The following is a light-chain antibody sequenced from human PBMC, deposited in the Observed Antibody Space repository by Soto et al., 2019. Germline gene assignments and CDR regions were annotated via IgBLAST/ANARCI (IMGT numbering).Light chain of an antibody. V-gene: IGKV1-5*03. CDR3: QQYDSYSPYT. J-gene: IGKJ2*01. CDR2: EAS. CDR1: QSIGSW. Sequence: DIQMTQSPSTLSASVGDRVTITCRASQSIGSWLAWYQQKPGKAPKFLIYEASNLEGGVPSRFSGSGSGTEFTLTISSLQPDDSATYYCQQYDSYSPYTFGQGTKLEIK.